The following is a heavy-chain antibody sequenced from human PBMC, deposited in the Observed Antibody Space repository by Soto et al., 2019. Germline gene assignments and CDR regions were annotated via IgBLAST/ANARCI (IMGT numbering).Heavy chain of an antibody. CDR3: ARVLHYDSYLGGLDV. CDR1: GYTFTGYY. CDR2: INPNSGGT. V-gene: IGHV1-2*04. J-gene: IGHJ6*02. Sequence: ASVKVSCKASGYTFTGYYMNWVRQAPGQGLEWMGWINPNSGGTNYAQKFQGWVTMTRDTSISTAYMELRRLRSDDTAVYCCARVLHYDSYLGGLDVWGQGTTVTVSS. D-gene: IGHD5-12*01.